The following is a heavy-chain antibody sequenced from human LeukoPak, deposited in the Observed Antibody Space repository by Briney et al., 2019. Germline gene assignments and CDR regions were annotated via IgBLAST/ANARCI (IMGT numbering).Heavy chain of an antibody. Sequence: PGGSLRLSCAASGFTLSSYGMSWIRQPAGKGLEWIGRIYTSGSTNYNPSLKSRVTMSVDTSKNQFSLKLSSVTAADTAVYYCARAVSGYYYYYMDVWGKGTTVTISS. CDR3: ARAVSGYYYYYMDV. V-gene: IGHV4-4*07. CDR2: IYTSGST. D-gene: IGHD1-26*01. J-gene: IGHJ6*03. CDR1: GFTLSSYG.